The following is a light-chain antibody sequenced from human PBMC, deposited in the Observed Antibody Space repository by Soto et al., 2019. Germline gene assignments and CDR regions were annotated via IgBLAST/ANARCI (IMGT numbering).Light chain of an antibody. Sequence: QSALTQPPSVSGSPGQSVTISCTGTSIDVGNFDLVSWYQQPPGTAPKLLIYQVSNRPSGVPDRFSGSQSGNTASLTISGLQTEDEADYYCSSYTSSSTYVFGTGTKVTVL. CDR3: SSYTSSSTYV. V-gene: IGLV2-18*02. CDR1: SIDVGNFDL. CDR2: QVS. J-gene: IGLJ1*01.